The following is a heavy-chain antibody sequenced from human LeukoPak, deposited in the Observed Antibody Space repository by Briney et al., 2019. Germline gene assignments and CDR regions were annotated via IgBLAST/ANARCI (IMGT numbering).Heavy chain of an antibody. J-gene: IGHJ6*02. Sequence: ASVKVSCKASGYTLTSYGISWVRQAPGQRLEWMGWISAYNGNTNYAQKLQGRVTMTTDTSTSTAYMELRSLRSDDTAVYYCSRSVVVTAIPHYYYGMDVWGQGTTVTVSS. V-gene: IGHV1-18*01. CDR1: GYTLTSYG. D-gene: IGHD2-21*02. CDR2: ISAYNGNT. CDR3: SRSVVVTAIPHYYYGMDV.